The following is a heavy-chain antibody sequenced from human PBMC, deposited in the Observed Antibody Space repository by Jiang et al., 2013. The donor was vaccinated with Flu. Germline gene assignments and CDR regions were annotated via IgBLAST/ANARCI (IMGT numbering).Heavy chain of an antibody. J-gene: IGHJ4*02. V-gene: IGHV1-2*04. Sequence: QLVESGAEVKKPGASVKVSCKASGYTFTGYYMHWVRQAPGQGPEWMGWINPSSGGTNYAQKFQGWVTMTRDTSISTAYMELSRLRSDDTAVYYCASSYVDTAMAPFDYWGQGTLVTVSS. CDR1: GYTFTGYY. CDR3: ASSYVDTAMAPFDY. CDR2: INPSSGGT. D-gene: IGHD5-18*01.